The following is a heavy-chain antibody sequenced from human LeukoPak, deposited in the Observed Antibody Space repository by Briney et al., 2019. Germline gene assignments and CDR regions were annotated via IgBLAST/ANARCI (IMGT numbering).Heavy chain of an antibody. CDR1: GFTLSYYG. CDR3: AKRGVVIRVILVEFHKEANYFDS. Sequence: GMSLRLSCAASGFTLSYYGMGSTRQASANRLERVAGIIDSGGRTSYADSVRGRFSISRDNPKNTLYLQMNSPRDEDTAVYFCAKRGVVIRVILVEFHKEANYFDSWCQGALVTVSS. V-gene: IGHV3-23*01. D-gene: IGHD3-22*01. CDR2: IIDSGGRT. J-gene: IGHJ4*02.